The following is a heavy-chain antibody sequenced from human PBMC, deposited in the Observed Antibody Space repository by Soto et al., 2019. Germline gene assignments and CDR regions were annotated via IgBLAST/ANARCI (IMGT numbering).Heavy chain of an antibody. D-gene: IGHD2-21*02. J-gene: IGHJ3*01. CDR1: GGSLTNYF. V-gene: IGHV4-59*01. Sequence: QVQLQESGPGLVEPSETLSLTCTVSGGSLTNYFWTWIRQSPGKGLEWIAYIRYSGKTDYNPSLKSRVTILLDTPKNQFSLKLTSVTAADTAMYYCARFQYTVVTPFDLWGQGTMVIVSS. CDR3: ARFQYTVVTPFDL. CDR2: IRYSGKT.